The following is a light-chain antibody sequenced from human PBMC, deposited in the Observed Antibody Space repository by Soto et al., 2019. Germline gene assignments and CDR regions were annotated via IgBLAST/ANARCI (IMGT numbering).Light chain of an antibody. Sequence: EIVMTQSPSTLSVSPWERSTLSFMASQSVRSNLAWYQQKPGQAPRLVIYAASTRATGIPDRFSGSVSGTEFTLTISSLQSEDFAVYYCQQYNEWPPFTFGQGTRLEI. CDR1: QSVRSN. V-gene: IGKV3-15*01. CDR3: QQYNEWPPFT. J-gene: IGKJ5*01. CDR2: AAS.